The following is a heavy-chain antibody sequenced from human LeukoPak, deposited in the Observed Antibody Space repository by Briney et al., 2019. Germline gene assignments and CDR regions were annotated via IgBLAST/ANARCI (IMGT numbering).Heavy chain of an antibody. V-gene: IGHV5-51*01. CDR1: GYSFTSYW. CDR3: ARLAQAICSGGSCYSSGYMDV. Sequence: GESLKISCKGSGYSFTSYWIGWVRQMPGKGLEWMGIIYPGDSDTRYSPSFQGQGTISADKSISTAYLQWSSLKASDTAMYYCARLAQAICSGGSCYSSGYMDVWGKGTTVTVSS. D-gene: IGHD2-15*01. J-gene: IGHJ6*03. CDR2: IYPGDSDT.